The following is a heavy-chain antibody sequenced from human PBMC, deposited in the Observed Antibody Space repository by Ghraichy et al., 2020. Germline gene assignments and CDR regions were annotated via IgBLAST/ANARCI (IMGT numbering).Heavy chain of an antibody. J-gene: IGHJ6*02. CDR1: GFTVSSNY. Sequence: LSLTCAASGFTVSSNYMSWVRQAPGKGLEWVSVIYSGGSTYYADSVKGRFTISRDNSKNTLYLQMNSLRAEDTAVYYCARVKRHYDSTGYYYYYGMDVWGQGTTVTVSS. V-gene: IGHV3-66*01. CDR3: ARVKRHYDSTGYYYYYGMDV. D-gene: IGHD3-22*01. CDR2: IYSGGST.